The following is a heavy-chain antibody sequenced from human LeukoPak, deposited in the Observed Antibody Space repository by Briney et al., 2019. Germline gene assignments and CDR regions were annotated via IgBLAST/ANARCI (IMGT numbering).Heavy chain of an antibody. V-gene: IGHV3-30-3*01. CDR2: ISYNGSNK. D-gene: IGHD3-22*01. J-gene: IGHJ4*02. CDR3: ATQQFPTMLVVVITRLFDY. CDR1: GITFSSYA. Sequence: GGSPRLSCAASGITFSSYAMPRVRKAPGQGLASAAAISYNGSNKYSADSVKGRFTISRDNDKKPLYLQMNSLSAQDTAVYYSATQQFPTMLVVVITRLFDYWGQGTLVTVSS.